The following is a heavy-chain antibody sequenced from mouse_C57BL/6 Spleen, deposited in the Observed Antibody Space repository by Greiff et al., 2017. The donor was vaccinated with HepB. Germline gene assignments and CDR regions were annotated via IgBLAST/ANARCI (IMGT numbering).Heavy chain of an antibody. J-gene: IGHJ3*01. CDR3: ARLTTVVARAY. D-gene: IGHD1-1*01. CDR1: GYTFTSYW. Sequence: QVHVKQPGAELVRPGSSVKLSCKASGYTFTSYWMDWVKQRPGQGLEWIGNIYPSDSETHYNQKFKDKATLTVDKSSSTAYMQLSSLTSEDSAVYYCARLTTVVARAYWGQGTLVTVSA. CDR2: IYPSDSET. V-gene: IGHV1-61*01.